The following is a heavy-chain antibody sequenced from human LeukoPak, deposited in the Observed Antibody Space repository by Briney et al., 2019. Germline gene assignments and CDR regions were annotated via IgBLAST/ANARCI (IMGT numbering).Heavy chain of an antibody. CDR1: GFNFGNYG. D-gene: IGHD2/OR15-2a*01. Sequence: GESLKISCEASGFNFGNYGMNWVRQAPGEGLEWVSYISRWSTSIYYADSVKGRFTISRDNARSSLLLQMKSLRDEDTALYYCARGREYQLNWFDNWGQGGLVIVPS. CDR2: ISRWSTSI. V-gene: IGHV3-48*02. CDR3: ARGREYQLNWFDN. J-gene: IGHJ5*02.